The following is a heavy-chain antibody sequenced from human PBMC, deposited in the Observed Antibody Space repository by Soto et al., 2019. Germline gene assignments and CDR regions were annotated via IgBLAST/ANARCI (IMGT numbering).Heavy chain of an antibody. CDR2: ISGSGGST. J-gene: IGHJ4*02. V-gene: IGHV3-23*01. CDR1: GFTFSSYA. CDR3: AKDLRTGDEYFDY. D-gene: IGHD7-27*01. Sequence: GGSLRLSCAASGFTFSSYAMSWVRQAPGKGLEWVSDISGSGGSTYYADAVKGRFTISRDNTKNTLYLQMNSLRAEDTAVYYCAKDLRTGDEYFDYWGQGTLVTVSS.